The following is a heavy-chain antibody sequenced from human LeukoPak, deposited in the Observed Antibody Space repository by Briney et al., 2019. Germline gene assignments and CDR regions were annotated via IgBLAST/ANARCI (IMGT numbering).Heavy chain of an antibody. CDR1: GFILSTHG. D-gene: IGHD1-26*01. CDR2: MWYDGSRE. CDR3: ARDLSFGSLDF. V-gene: IGHV3-33*01. Sequence: GGSLRLSCAASGFILSTHGMHWVRQAPGKGLEWVADMWYDGSREDYADSVKGRFTISRDMSKNTLNLQMNSLRVEDTAMFYCARDLSFGSLDFRGQGTLVTVSS. J-gene: IGHJ4*02.